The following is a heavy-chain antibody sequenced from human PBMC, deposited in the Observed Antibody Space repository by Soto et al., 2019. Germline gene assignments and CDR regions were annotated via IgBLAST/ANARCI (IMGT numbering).Heavy chain of an antibody. Sequence: GGSLRLSCAASGFTFSSYSMNWVRQAPGKGLEWVSSISSSSSYIYYADSVKGRFTISRDNAKNSLYLQMNSLRAEDTAVYYCARDWSHLGDYGGDDAFDIWGQGTMVTVSS. CDR1: GFTFSSYS. V-gene: IGHV3-21*01. CDR3: ARDWSHLGDYGGDDAFDI. D-gene: IGHD4-17*01. J-gene: IGHJ3*02. CDR2: ISSSSSYI.